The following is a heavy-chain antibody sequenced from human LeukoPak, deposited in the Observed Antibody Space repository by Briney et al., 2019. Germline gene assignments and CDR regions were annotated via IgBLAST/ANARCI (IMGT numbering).Heavy chain of an antibody. V-gene: IGHV3-48*04. CDR1: GFTFRSYS. Sequence: GGSLRLSCAAAGFTFRSYSMNWVRQAPGKGLEWLSYINSGSSSIYYADSVKGRFTISRDNAKNSLYLEVNSLRAEDTAVYYCARVVHYDYVWGSLDYWGQGTLVTVSS. CDR3: ARVVHYDYVWGSLDY. D-gene: IGHD3-16*01. J-gene: IGHJ4*02. CDR2: INSGSSSI.